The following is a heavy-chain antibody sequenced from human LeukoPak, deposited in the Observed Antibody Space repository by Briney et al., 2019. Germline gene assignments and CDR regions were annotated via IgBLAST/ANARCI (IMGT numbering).Heavy chain of an antibody. V-gene: IGHV1-69*04. Sequence: RASVKVSCKASGYTFTSYDISWVRQAPGQGLEWMGRIIPILGIANYAQKFQGRVTITADKSTSTAYMELSSLRSEDTAVYYCARDLGGLTTDYYYGMDVWGQGTTVTVSS. CDR3: ARDLGGLTTDYYYGMDV. J-gene: IGHJ6*02. CDR2: IIPILGIA. D-gene: IGHD4-17*01. CDR1: GYTFTSYD.